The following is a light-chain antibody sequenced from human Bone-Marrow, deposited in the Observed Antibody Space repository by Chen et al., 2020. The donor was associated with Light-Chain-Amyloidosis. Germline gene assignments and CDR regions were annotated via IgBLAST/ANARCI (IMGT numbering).Light chain of an antibody. J-gene: IGKJ4*01. CDR1: QSVLYSPNNKNY. CDR3: QQYYSTPFT. Sequence: DIVMTQSPDSLAVSLGERATINCKSSQSVLYSPNNKNYLAWYQQKPGQPPKLLIYWASTRLSGVPDRFSGSGSGTDFTLTISSLQAEDVAVYFCQQYYSTPFTVGGGTKVEIK. V-gene: IGKV4-1*01. CDR2: WAS.